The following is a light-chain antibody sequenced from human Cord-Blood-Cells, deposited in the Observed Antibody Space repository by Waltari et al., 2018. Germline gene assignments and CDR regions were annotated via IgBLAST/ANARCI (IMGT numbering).Light chain of an antibody. CDR1: SSDVGGYNY. J-gene: IGLJ2*01. CDR2: DVS. V-gene: IGLV2-14*01. Sequence: QSALTQPASVSGSPGQSITISCTGTSSDVGGYNYVSWYQQHPGKSPKLKIYDVSNRASGVLNRVAGSKSGNTAARTIYGLQGEDEADYYCSSYTGSSAMEFGGGTKLTVL. CDR3: SSYTGSSAME.